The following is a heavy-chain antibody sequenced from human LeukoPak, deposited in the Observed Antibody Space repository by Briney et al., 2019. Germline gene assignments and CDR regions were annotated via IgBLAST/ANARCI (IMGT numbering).Heavy chain of an antibody. V-gene: IGHV3-23*01. CDR2: ISGSGGST. J-gene: IGHJ6*02. CDR1: GFPFTSYA. D-gene: IGHD3-3*01. Sequence: WGSLRLSCAASGFPFTSYAMSWVRQAPGKGLEWVSAISGSGGSTYYADSVKGRFTISRDNSKNTLYLQMNSLRAEDTAVYYCAKDQRVTIFGVVIRWGMDVWGQGTTVTVS. CDR3: AKDQRVTIFGVVIRWGMDV.